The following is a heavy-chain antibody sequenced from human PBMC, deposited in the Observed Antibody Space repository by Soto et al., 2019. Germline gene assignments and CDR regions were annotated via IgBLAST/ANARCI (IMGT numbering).Heavy chain of an antibody. D-gene: IGHD3-22*01. J-gene: IGHJ4*02. CDR2: ISYDGSNK. CDR1: GFTFSIYA. CDR3: AREWYYDSSGFDY. V-gene: IGHV3-30-3*01. Sequence: PGGSLRLSCAASGFTFSIYAMHWVRQAPGKGLEWVAVISYDGSNKYYADSVKGRFTISRDNSKNTLYLQMNSLRAEDTAVYYCAREWYYDSSGFDYWGQGTLVTVSS.